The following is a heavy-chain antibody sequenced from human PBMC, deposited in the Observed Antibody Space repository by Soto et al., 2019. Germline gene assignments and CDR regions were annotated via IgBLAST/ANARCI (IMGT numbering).Heavy chain of an antibody. J-gene: IGHJ4*02. CDR1: GYTFTSYG. V-gene: IGHV1-18*01. D-gene: IGHD6-13*01. CDR3: ASDSAAAGPFDY. CDR2: VSAYNGNI. Sequence: QVQLVQSGAEVKKPGASVKVSCKASGYTFTSYGISWVRQAPGQGLEWMGWVSAYNGNINYAKKLQDRVTMTTDTTPSTACMELRSLRCEETDVYYGASDSAAAGPFDYWGQGTLVTVSS.